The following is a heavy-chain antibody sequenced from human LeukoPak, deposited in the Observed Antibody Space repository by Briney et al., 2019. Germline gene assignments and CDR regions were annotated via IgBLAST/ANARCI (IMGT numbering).Heavy chain of an antibody. CDR3: ARGFRTAPGDY. V-gene: IGHV4-61*02. D-gene: IGHD6-13*01. CDR1: GGSISSGSYY. CDR2: IYTSGST. J-gene: IGHJ4*02. Sequence: SETLSLTCTVSGGSISSGSYYWSWIRQPAGKGLEWIGRIYTSGSTNYNPSLKSRVTISVDTSKNQFSLKLSSVTAADTAMYYCARGFRTAPGDYWGQGTLVTVSS.